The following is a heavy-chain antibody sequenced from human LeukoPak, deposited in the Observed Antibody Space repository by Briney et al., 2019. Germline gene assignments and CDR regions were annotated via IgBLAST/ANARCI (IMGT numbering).Heavy chain of an antibody. CDR2: IYTSGST. CDR1: GGSISSGSYY. Sequence: SETLSLTCTVSGGSISSGSYYWSWIRQPAGKGLEWIGRIYTSGSTNYNPSLKSRVTISVDTSKNQFSLKLSSVTAADTAVYYCARVGQQQLYDYYYYYYMDVWGKGTTVTVSS. CDR3: ARVGQQQLYDYYYYYYMDV. D-gene: IGHD6-13*01. V-gene: IGHV4-61*02. J-gene: IGHJ6*03.